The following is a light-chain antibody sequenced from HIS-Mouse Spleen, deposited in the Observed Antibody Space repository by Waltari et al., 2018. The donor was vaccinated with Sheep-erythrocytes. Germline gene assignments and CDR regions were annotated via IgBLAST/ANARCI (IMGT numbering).Light chain of an antibody. Sequence: QSVLTQPPSASGTPGQRVTISCSGSSSNIGSNPVNWYQQLPGTAPKLIIYSNNQRPSGVPDRFSGSKSGTSASLAISGLQSEDEADYYCVSWDDSLNGLVFGGGTKLTVL. CDR3: VSWDDSLNGLV. CDR1: SSNIGSNP. V-gene: IGLV1-44*01. CDR2: SNN. J-gene: IGLJ2*01.